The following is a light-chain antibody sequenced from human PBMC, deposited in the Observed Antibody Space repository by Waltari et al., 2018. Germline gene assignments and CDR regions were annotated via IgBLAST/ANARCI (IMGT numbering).Light chain of an antibody. CDR1: SSNIGSHY. J-gene: IGLJ2*01. CDR2: NNN. CDR3: SAWDSSLSEGL. V-gene: IGLV1-47*02. Sequence: QSVLTQPPSASGAPGQRVTISCSGSSSNIGSHYVYWYQQFSGGAPKLLIFNNNERPSGVPVRFSGSKSGTSASLAISGLQSKDEADYYCSAWDSSLSEGLFGGGTRLTVL.